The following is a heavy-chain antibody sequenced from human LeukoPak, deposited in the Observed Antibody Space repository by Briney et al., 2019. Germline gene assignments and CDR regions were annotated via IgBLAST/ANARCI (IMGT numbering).Heavy chain of an antibody. CDR2: ISSGGNTI. V-gene: IGHV3-48*03. Sequence: GGSLRLXCAASGFTFSSYEMNWVRQAPGKGLEWVSYISSGGNTINYADSVKGRFTISRDNAKNSLYLQMNSLRAEDTAVYYCAREGTAMVSFDYWGQGTLVTVSS. CDR3: AREGTAMVSFDY. J-gene: IGHJ4*02. CDR1: GFTFSSYE. D-gene: IGHD5-18*01.